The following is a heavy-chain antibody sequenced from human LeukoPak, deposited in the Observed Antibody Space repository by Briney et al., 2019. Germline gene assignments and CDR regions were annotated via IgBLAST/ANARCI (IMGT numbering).Heavy chain of an antibody. D-gene: IGHD3-10*01. CDR2: ISAYNGNT. J-gene: IGHJ4*02. CDR1: GYTFTGYY. Sequence: ASVKVSCKASGYTFTGYYMHWVRQAPGQGLEWMGWISAYNGNTNYEQKLQGRVTMTTDTSTSTAYMELRSLRSDDTAVYYCARDPYGSGSFDYWGQGTLVTVSS. V-gene: IGHV1-18*04. CDR3: ARDPYGSGSFDY.